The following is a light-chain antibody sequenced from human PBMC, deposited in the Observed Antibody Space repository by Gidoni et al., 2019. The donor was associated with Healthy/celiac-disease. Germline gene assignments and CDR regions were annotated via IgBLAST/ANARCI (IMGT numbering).Light chain of an antibody. V-gene: IGLV3-21*02. CDR3: QVWDSSSDHRV. Sequence: SYVLTQPPSLSVAPGQTARITCGGTNIGSKSVHWYQQTPGQAPVLVVYDDSDRPSGIPERFSGSNSGNTATLTISRVEAGDEADYYCQVWDSSSDHRVFGGGTKLTDL. CDR1: NIGSKS. J-gene: IGLJ2*01. CDR2: DDS.